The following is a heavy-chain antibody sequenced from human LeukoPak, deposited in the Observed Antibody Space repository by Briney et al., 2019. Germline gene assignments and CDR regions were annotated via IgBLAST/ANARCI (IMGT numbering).Heavy chain of an antibody. CDR3: ATVRGYYDSSGYYFDF. D-gene: IGHD3-22*01. Sequence: GASVKVSCKVSGYTLTEISIQWVRQAPGKGLEFIGGLDPKSGETIYTQIFQGRLTMTEDSSTDTASMELSSLRSEDTALYYCATVRGYYDSSGYYFDFWGQGTLVTVSS. V-gene: IGHV1-24*01. CDR2: LDPKSGET. CDR1: GYTLTEIS. J-gene: IGHJ4*02.